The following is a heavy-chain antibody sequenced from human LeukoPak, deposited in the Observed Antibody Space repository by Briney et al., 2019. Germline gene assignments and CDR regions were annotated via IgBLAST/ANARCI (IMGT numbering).Heavy chain of an antibody. V-gene: IGHV3-21*01. CDR2: ISSGSSAI. Sequence: GGSLRLSCEASGFTFTTYSMTWVRQAPGKGLEWVSIISSGSSAIFSADALKGRFTISRDDAKNSLYLQMNSLRAEDTAVYYWSELGITIIGGGWGKGTPVHISS. CDR3: SELGITIIGGG. CDR1: GFTFTTYS. D-gene: IGHD3-3*01. J-gene: IGHJ6*01.